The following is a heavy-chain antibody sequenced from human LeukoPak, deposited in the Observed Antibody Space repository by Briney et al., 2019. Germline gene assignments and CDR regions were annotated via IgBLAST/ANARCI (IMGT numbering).Heavy chain of an antibody. D-gene: IGHD3-3*01. CDR1: GGSISSSSYY. J-gene: IGHJ4*02. CDR3: ARFHDFWSGYLDY. Sequence: SETLSLTCTVSGGSISSSSYYWGWIRQPPGKGLEWIGSIYYSGSTYYNPSLKSRVTISVDTSKNQFSLKLSSVTAADTAVYYCARFHDFWSGYLDYWGQGTLVTVSS. CDR2: IYYSGST. V-gene: IGHV4-39*07.